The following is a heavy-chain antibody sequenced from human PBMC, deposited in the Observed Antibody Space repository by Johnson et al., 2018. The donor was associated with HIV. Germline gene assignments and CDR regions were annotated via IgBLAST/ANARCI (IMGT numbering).Heavy chain of an antibody. CDR3: VRGGLGYQNFHDRFDV. J-gene: IGHJ3*01. CDR1: GFTYSSYG. V-gene: IGHV3-NL1*01. Sequence: QVQLVESGGGVVQPGGSLRLSCAASGFTYSSYGMHWVRQAPGKGLEWVCVMYSDGTTAYVDSLKGRFTISRDNAKNSLYLQMDSLRPEDTALYYCVRGGLGYQNFHDRFDVWGQGTVVTVSS. CDR2: MYSDGTT. D-gene: IGHD3-16*02.